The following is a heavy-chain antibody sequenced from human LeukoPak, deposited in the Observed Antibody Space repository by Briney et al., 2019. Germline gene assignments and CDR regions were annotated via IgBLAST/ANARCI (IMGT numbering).Heavy chain of an antibody. Sequence: GASVKVSCKASGYTFTSYYMHWVRQAPGQGLEWMGIINPSGGSTSYAQKFQGRVTMTRDTSTSTVYMEQSSLRSEDTAVYYCARDLLLWFGELAPLDRDDYYYGMDVWGQGITVTVSS. CDR2: INPSGGST. CDR3: ARDLLLWFGELAPLDRDDYYYGMDV. J-gene: IGHJ6*02. CDR1: GYTFTSYY. D-gene: IGHD3-10*01. V-gene: IGHV1-46*01.